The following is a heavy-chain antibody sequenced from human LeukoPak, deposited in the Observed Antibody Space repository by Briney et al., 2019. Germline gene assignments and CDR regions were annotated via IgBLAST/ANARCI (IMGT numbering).Heavy chain of an antibody. CDR1: GGSISGSW. Sequence: SSETLSLTCTVSGGSISGSWWSWIRQPAGKGLEWIGRLHADGDTNYNPSLKSRITMSLDAPGNQFSLKLTAVTAADTAVYFCARASSGCGGTCAFDYWGQGILVTVSS. CDR3: ARASSGCGGTCAFDY. V-gene: IGHV4-4*07. D-gene: IGHD2-15*01. CDR2: LHADGDT. J-gene: IGHJ4*02.